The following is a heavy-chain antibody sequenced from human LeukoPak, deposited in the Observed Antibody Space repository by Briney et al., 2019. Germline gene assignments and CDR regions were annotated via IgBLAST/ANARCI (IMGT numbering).Heavy chain of an antibody. D-gene: IGHD3-10*01. Sequence: SETPSLTCTVSGGSISTYFWSWIRQPAGKGLEWIGRIYDSGTNYNPSLKSRVTMSADTSKNQFSLKLSSVTAADTAVYFCAREVIIRGVTHFDYWGQGALVTVSS. J-gene: IGHJ4*02. CDR3: AREVIIRGVTHFDY. CDR2: IYDSGT. V-gene: IGHV4-4*07. CDR1: GGSISTYF.